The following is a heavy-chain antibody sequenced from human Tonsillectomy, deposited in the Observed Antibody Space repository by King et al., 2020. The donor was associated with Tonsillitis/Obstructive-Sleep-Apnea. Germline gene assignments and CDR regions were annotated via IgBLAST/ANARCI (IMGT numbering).Heavy chain of an antibody. Sequence: VQLQQWGAGLLKPSETLSLTCAVYGGSFSGYYWSWIRQPPGKGLEWIGEINHSGSTNYNPSLKSRVTISGDTSKNQFFLKLSSVTAADTAVYYCARLSSGPGEYYFDYWGQGTLITVSS. V-gene: IGHV4-34*01. CDR2: INHSGST. CDR3: ARLSSGPGEYYFDY. CDR1: GGSFSGYY. J-gene: IGHJ4*02. D-gene: IGHD3-10*01.